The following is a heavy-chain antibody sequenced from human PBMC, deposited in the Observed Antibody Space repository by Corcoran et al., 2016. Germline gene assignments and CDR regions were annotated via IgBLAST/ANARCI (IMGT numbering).Heavy chain of an antibody. D-gene: IGHD3-10*01. CDR2: INQDGSAT. Sequence: EVHLVESGGGLVQPGGSLRLSCAASGFPFSNYLMSWVRQAPGKGLEWLANINQDGSATYYVDSVKGRFTISRDNAKNLLYLQMISLRAEDTAVYYCTRDEGFVINYRFDYWGQGTLVTVSS. CDR3: TRDEGFVINYRFDY. CDR1: GFPFSNYL. V-gene: IGHV3-7*01. J-gene: IGHJ4*02.